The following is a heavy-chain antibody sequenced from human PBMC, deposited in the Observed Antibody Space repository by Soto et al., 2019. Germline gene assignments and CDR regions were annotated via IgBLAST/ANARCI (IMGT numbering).Heavy chain of an antibody. J-gene: IGHJ4*02. D-gene: IGHD6-6*01. CDR2: FDPEDGDA. Sequence: GASVKVSCKVSGYTLTELSMHWVRQAPGKGLEWMGGFDPEDGDAIYSQKFQGRVTMTEDTSTDTAFMELSSLRSEDTALYYCAPCRSSEFDCWGQGTLGTVSS. CDR1: GYTLTELS. CDR3: APCRSSEFDC. V-gene: IGHV1-24*01.